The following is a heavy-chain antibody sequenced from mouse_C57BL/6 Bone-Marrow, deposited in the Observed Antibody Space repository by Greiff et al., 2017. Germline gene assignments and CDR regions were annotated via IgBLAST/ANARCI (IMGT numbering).Heavy chain of an antibody. Sequence: VQLQQSVAELVRPGASVKLSCTASGFNIKNYYMHWVKQRPEQGLEWIGRIDPANGSTNYAPKFQGKATITADTSSNTAYMQLSILTSEDTAIYYCARGGYGGRGTTLTVSS. J-gene: IGHJ2*01. CDR1: GFNIKNYY. CDR3: ARGGY. CDR2: IDPANGST. V-gene: IGHV14-3*01.